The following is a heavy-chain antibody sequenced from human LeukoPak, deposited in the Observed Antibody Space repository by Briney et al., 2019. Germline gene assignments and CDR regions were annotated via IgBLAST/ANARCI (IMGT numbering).Heavy chain of an antibody. V-gene: IGHV3-21*01. CDR1: GFTFSSYS. Sequence: GGSLRLSCADSGFTFSSYSMNWVRQAPGKGLEWVSSISSGSKYIYNADSVKGRFTISRDNAKRSLYLQMNSPRVEDTAVYYCARALSYSYGSMDFWGQGTLVIVSS. CDR2: ISSGSKYI. CDR3: ARALSYSYGSMDF. D-gene: IGHD5-18*01. J-gene: IGHJ4*02.